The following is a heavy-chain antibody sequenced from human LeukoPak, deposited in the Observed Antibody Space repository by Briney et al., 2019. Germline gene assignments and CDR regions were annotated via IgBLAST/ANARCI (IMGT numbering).Heavy chain of an antibody. CDR1: GFTFSSYS. D-gene: IGHD3-9*01. CDR3: ARETGYIDY. CDR2: ISSSSTTI. V-gene: IGHV3-48*01. J-gene: IGHJ4*02. Sequence: PGESLRLSCTASGFTFSSYSINWVRHAPATGMEWVSYISSSSTTIKYADSVQGRFTISRDNAKNSLYLQMDSLSVEDTAVYYCARETGYIDYWGQGTLVTVSS.